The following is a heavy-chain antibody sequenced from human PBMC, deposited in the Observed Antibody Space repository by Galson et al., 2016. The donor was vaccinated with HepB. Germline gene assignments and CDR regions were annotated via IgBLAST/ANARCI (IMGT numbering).Heavy chain of an antibody. J-gene: IGHJ6*02. CDR1: GGSFSGYY. D-gene: IGHD3-9*01. V-gene: IGHV4-34*01. CDR3: ARGPLRYFDWMRQGGMDF. CDR2: INHSGSA. Sequence: LSLTCAVYGGSFSGYYWTWLRQPPGRGLEWIGDINHSGSANYNPSLKSRVTISVDSSKKQFSLKVIDVTAADTAVYYCARGPLRYFDWMRQGGMDFWGQGTTVIV.